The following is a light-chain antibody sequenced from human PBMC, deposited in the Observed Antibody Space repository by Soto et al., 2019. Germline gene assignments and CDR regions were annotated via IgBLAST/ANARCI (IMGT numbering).Light chain of an antibody. Sequence: DIVLRQSLAALSLPHGERATLPCRASQSVSSNLAWYQQKPGQAPRLLIFDAYNRATGIPGRFSGSGSGTDFTLTIRSLEPEDFALYYCQQRSNWPLTFGGGTMVDI. J-gene: IGKJ4*01. CDR3: QQRSNWPLT. V-gene: IGKV3-11*01. CDR2: DAY. CDR1: QSVSSN.